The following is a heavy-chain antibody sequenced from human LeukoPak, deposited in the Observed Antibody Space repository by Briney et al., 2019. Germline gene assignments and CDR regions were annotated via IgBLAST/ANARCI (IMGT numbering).Heavy chain of an antibody. Sequence: PSDTLSLTCAVYGGSFSGYYWSWIRQPPGKGLEWIGEVNHSGSTNYNPSLKSRGTISVDTSKNEFSLKLSSVTAADTAVYYCARLNHIAAAGSGYFVYWGQGTLVTVSS. CDR3: ARLNHIAAAGSGYFVY. J-gene: IGHJ4*02. V-gene: IGHV4-34*01. D-gene: IGHD6-13*01. CDR2: VNHSGST. CDR1: GGSFSGYY.